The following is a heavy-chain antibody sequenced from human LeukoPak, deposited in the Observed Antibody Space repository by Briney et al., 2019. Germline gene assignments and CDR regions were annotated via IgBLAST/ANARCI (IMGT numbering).Heavy chain of an antibody. CDR2: IYYSGST. V-gene: IGHV4-39*07. Sequence: TSETLSLTCTVSGGSISSSSYYWGWIRQPPGKGLEWIGSIYYSGSTYYNLSLKSRVTISIDTSTNQFSLKLSSVTAAETAVYYCAREGAGYCSSTSCSNNWFDPWGQGTLVTVSS. D-gene: IGHD2-2*01. J-gene: IGHJ5*02. CDR3: AREGAGYCSSTSCSNNWFDP. CDR1: GGSISSSSYY.